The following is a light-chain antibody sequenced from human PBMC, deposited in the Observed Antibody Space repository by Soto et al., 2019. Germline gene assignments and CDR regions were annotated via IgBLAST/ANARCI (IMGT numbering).Light chain of an antibody. J-gene: IGKJ5*01. Sequence: IVLKQSAATLSVSPGERATLSCRASQSVSSNLAWYQQKPGQAPRLLISGASTRATGVPARFSGSGSGTEFTLTITSLQSEDFAVYCCQQYNNWPLTFGPGTRPEIK. V-gene: IGKV3D-15*01. CDR2: GAS. CDR1: QSVSSN. CDR3: QQYNNWPLT.